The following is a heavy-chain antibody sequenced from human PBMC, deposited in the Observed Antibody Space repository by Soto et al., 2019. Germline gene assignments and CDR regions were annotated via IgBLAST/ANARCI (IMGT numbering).Heavy chain of an antibody. CDR3: ARDTSYSTDY. CDR1: GFTFSSRW. J-gene: IGHJ4*02. D-gene: IGHD2-2*01. V-gene: IGHV3-74*03. Sequence: EVRLVESGGGLVQPGGSLRLSCATSGFTFSSRWMHWVRQAPGKGLVWVSYINSDGSTTTYADSVKGRFTISRDNAKNTVFLQMNSLRADDTAVYYSARDTSYSTDYWGQGTLVTVSS. CDR2: INSDGSTT.